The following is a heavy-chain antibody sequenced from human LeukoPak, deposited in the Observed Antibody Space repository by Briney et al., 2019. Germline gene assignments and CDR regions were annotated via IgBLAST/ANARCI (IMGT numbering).Heavy chain of an antibody. Sequence: GGSLRLSCAASGFTFSSHGMHWVRQAPGKGLEWVAFIRYDGSNKYYADSVKGRFTISRDNSKNTLYLQMNSLRAEDTAVYYCAKDRDSSSWSSSYFDYWGQGTLVTVSS. CDR2: IRYDGSNK. CDR3: AKDRDSSSWSSSYFDY. D-gene: IGHD6-13*01. V-gene: IGHV3-30*02. CDR1: GFTFSSHG. J-gene: IGHJ4*02.